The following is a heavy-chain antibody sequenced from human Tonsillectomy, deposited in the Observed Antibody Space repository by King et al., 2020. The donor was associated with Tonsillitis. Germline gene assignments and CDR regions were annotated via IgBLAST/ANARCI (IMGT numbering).Heavy chain of an antibody. D-gene: IGHD6-13*01. CDR1: KFTFSSYW. Sequence: VQLVQSGGGLVQPGGSLRLSCAASKFTFSSYWMSWVRQTPGKGLEWLTNIKQGGSEKDYVDSVEGRLPISRDNAKNSLYLQMNSLRAEDTAVYYWARERYSSSWQHRDFDYWGQGTLVTVSS. CDR3: ARERYSSSWQHRDFDY. J-gene: IGHJ4*02. V-gene: IGHV3-7*03. CDR2: IKQGGSEK.